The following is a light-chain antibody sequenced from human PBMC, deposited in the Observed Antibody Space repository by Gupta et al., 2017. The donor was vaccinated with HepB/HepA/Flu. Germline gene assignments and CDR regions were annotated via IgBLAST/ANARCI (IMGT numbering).Light chain of an antibody. CDR1: QSVSIN. CDR3: QQYNNWLST. CDR2: AAS. Sequence: VMTQPPATLAVSQGERATLSCRASQSVSINLAWYQHKRGQAPRLLIYAASTRASGIPARFSGSGSGTEFTLTISSLQSEDFAIYYCQQYNNWLSTFGQGTKLEIK. J-gene: IGKJ2*01. V-gene: IGKV3-15*01.